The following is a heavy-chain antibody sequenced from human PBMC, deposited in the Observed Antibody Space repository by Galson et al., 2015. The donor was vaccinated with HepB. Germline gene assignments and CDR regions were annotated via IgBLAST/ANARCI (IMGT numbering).Heavy chain of an antibody. V-gene: IGHV1-69*01. J-gene: IGHJ4*02. Sequence: IIPIFGTANYAQKFQGRVTITADESTSTAYMELSSLRSEDTAVYCCARGPTTGGLSAFDYWGQGTLVTVSS. CDR2: IIPIFGTA. D-gene: IGHD4-17*01. CDR3: ARGPTTGGLSAFDY.